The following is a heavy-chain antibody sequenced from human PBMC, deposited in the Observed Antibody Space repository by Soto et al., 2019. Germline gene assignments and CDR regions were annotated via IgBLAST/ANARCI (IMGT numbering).Heavy chain of an antibody. V-gene: IGHV3-23*01. J-gene: IGHJ3*02. D-gene: IGHD3-9*01. CDR2: ISGSGGST. CDR3: ARLTGYRDAFDI. CDR1: GFTFSSYA. Sequence: QPGGSLRLSCAASGFTFSSYAMSWVRQAPGKGLEWVSAISGSGGSTYYADSVKGRFTISRDNSKNTLYLQMNSLRAEDTAVYYCARLTGYRDAFDIWGQGTMVTVSS.